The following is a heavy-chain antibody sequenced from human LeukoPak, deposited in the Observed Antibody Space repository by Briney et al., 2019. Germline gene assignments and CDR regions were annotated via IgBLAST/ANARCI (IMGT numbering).Heavy chain of an antibody. V-gene: IGHV4-59*01. CDR3: AGTYYDFWSGYYSGSLGAFDI. Sequence: SETLSLTCTVSGGSISSDYWSWIRQPPGKGLEWIGYMYYSGSTNYNPSLKSRVTISVDTSKNQFSLKLSSVTAADTAVYYCAGTYYDFWSGYYSGSLGAFDIWGQGTMVTVSS. J-gene: IGHJ3*02. D-gene: IGHD3-3*01. CDR2: MYYSGST. CDR1: GGSISSDY.